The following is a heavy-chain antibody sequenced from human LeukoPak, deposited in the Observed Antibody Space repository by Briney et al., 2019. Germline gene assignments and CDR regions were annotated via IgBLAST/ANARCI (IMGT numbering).Heavy chain of an antibody. CDR1: GFTFSSYA. CDR2: ISGSGGST. J-gene: IGHJ4*02. V-gene: IGHV3-23*01. Sequence: PGGSLRLSCAASGFTFSSYAMSWVRQAPGKGLEWVSAISGSGGSTYYADSVKGRFTISRDNAKNSLYLQMNSLRAEDTAVYYCARDSGRTTWAAGEDFDYWGQGTLVTVSS. CDR3: ARDSGRTTWAAGEDFDY. D-gene: IGHD1-7*01.